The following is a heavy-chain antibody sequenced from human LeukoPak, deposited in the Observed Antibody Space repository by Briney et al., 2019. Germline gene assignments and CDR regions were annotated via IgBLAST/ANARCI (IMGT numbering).Heavy chain of an antibody. J-gene: IGHJ4*02. CDR2: IYYSGST. CDR1: GGSISSGGYY. CDR3: ASSGASGYYTSHYFDY. D-gene: IGHD3-3*01. Sequence: SETLSLTCTVSGGSISSGGYYWSWIRQHPGKGREWIGYIYYSGSTYYNPSLKSRVTISVDTSKNQFSLKLSSVTAADTAVYYCASSGASGYYTSHYFDYWGQGTLVTVSS. V-gene: IGHV4-31*03.